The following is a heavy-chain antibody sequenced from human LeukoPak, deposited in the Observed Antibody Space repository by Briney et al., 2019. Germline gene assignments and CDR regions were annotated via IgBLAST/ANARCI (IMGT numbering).Heavy chain of an antibody. CDR3: ARYRRITIFGVVNYNNWFDP. D-gene: IGHD3-3*01. Sequence: SVKVSCKASGGTFSGYAISWVRQAPGQGLEWMGRIIPILGIANYAQKFQGRVTITADKSTSTAYMELSSLRSEDTAVYYCARYRRITIFGVVNYNNWFDPWGQGTLVTVSS. V-gene: IGHV1-69*04. CDR1: GGTFSGYA. CDR2: IIPILGIA. J-gene: IGHJ5*02.